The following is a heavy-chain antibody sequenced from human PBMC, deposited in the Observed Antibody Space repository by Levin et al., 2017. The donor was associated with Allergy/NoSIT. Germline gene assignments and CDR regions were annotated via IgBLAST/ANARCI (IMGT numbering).Heavy chain of an antibody. V-gene: IGHV5-51*01. Sequence: ASVKVSCKASGYSFTSYWIGWVRQMPGKGLDWMGIIYAADSIVKYSPSFQGQVTISADTSITTAYLQWSSLKASDTARYYCASLAMPTYGFFDYWGQGTQVTVSS. CDR1: GYSFTSYW. CDR2: IYAADSIV. CDR3: ASLAMPTYGFFDY. J-gene: IGHJ4*02. D-gene: IGHD3-10*01.